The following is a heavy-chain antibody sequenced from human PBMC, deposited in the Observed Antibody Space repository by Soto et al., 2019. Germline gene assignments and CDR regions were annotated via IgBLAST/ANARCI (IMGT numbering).Heavy chain of an antibody. CDR1: GFSFSIYG. CDR3: TKDQRGTTKVRGVIRYYYYYGMDV. J-gene: IGHJ6*02. CDR2: ISGSGGSK. D-gene: IGHD3-10*01. Sequence: EVQLLESGGGLVKPGGSLRLSCAASGFSFSIYGMSWVRQAPGEGLEWVSGISGSGGSKYYADSVKGRFTISRAKTKNIPYLQMNSMRAEDTDVYYCTKDQRGTTKVRGVIRYYYYYGMDVWGQGTTVTVSS. V-gene: IGHV3-23*01.